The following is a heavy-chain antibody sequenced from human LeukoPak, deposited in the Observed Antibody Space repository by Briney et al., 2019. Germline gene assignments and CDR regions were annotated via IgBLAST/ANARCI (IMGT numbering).Heavy chain of an antibody. CDR3: ARGDFWSGYSHY. V-gene: IGHV3-53*01. J-gene: IGHJ4*02. CDR2: IYSGGST. CDR1: GFSFNNNY. D-gene: IGHD3-3*01. Sequence: GGSLRLSCAASGFSFNNNYMSWVRQAPGKGLEWVSVIYSGGSTYYADSVKGRFTISRDNSKNTLYLQMNSLRAEDTAVYYCARGDFWSGYSHYWGQGTLVTVSS.